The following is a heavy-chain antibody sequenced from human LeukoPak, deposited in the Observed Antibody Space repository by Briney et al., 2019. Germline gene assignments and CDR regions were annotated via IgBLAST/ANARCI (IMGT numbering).Heavy chain of an antibody. D-gene: IGHD6-13*01. J-gene: IGHJ4*02. CDR1: GFTFSIYS. CDR3: ARSTSGTFDY. CDR2: ITSDRRTI. V-gene: IGHV3-48*01. Sequence: GGSLRLSCAASGFTFSIYSMNWVRQAPGKGLEWVSYITSDRRTISYADPVKGRFTISRDNDKWLLYLQMDSLRAGDTAIYYCARSTSGTFDYWGQGMLVTVSS.